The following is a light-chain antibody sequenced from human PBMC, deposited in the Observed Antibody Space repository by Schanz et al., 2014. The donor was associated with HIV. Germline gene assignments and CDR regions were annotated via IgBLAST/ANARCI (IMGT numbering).Light chain of an antibody. CDR3: TSYTTNRTVA. J-gene: IGLJ2*01. CDR1: SSDVGGYNY. CDR2: DAN. V-gene: IGLV2-14*01. Sequence: QSALTQPASVSGSPGQSITISCTGTSSDVGGYNYVSWYQQHPGKAPKLMLYDANNRPSGVSDRFSGSKSGNTASLNISGLQADDEADYYCTSYTTNRTVAFGGATKLTVL.